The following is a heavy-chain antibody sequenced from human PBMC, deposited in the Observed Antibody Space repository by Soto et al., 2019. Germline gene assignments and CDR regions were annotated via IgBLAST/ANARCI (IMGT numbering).Heavy chain of an antibody. D-gene: IGHD3-22*01. CDR2: ISAYNGNT. V-gene: IGHV1-18*01. CDR1: GYTFTSCG. J-gene: IGHJ4*02. Sequence: ASVKVSCKASGYTFTSCGISWVRQAPGQGLEWMGWISAYNGNTNYAQKLQGRVTMTTDTSTSTAYMELRSLRSDDTAVYYCARGVGYYYDSSGPFDYWGQGTLVTVSS. CDR3: ARGVGYYYDSSGPFDY.